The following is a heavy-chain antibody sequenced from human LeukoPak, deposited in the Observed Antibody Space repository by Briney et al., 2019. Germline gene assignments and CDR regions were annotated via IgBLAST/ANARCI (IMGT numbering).Heavy chain of an antibody. V-gene: IGHV3-23*01. CDR1: GFTLSSYA. Sequence: GGSLRLSCAASGFTLSSYAMSWVRQAPGKGLEWVSAISDSGNTYHADSVKGRFTVSRDNFKNTVHLQVNSLRPEDTAVYFCAKDDAWIRFASWGQGILVTVSS. D-gene: IGHD5-12*01. CDR2: ISDSGNT. CDR3: AKDDAWIRFAS. J-gene: IGHJ5*01.